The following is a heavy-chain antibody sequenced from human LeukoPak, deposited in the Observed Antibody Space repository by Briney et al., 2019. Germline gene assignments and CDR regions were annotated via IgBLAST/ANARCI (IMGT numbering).Heavy chain of an antibody. CDR1: GGSIISADNY. CDR3: ARYGSSWYRFDY. V-gene: IGHV4-30-4*08. Sequence: SSETLSLTCTVSGGSIISADNYWSWIRQPPGKCLEWIGYIYNRGSTYYNPSLKSRITISIDTSKNQFSLRLSSVTAADTAVYYCARYGSSWYRFDYWGQGTLVTVSS. D-gene: IGHD6-13*01. CDR2: IYNRGST. J-gene: IGHJ4*02.